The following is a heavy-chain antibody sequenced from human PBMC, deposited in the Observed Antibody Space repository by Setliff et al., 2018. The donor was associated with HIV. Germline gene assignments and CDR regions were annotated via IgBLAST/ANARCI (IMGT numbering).Heavy chain of an antibody. CDR1: GYSISSDSY. Sequence: SETLSLTCAVSGYSISSDSYWGWIRQPPGKGLEWIGSIYHSGSIYYNPSLKSRVTILVDTSKKQFSVKLSSVTAADTAVYYCARGGTAAAGYLDNWGQGTPVTVSS. CDR2: IYHSGSI. CDR3: ARGGTAAAGYLDN. J-gene: IGHJ4*02. D-gene: IGHD6-13*01. V-gene: IGHV4-38-2*01.